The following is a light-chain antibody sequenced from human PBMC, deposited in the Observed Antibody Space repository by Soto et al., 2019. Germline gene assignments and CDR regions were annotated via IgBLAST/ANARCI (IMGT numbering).Light chain of an antibody. Sequence: QSVLTQPPSVSGAPGQRVTISCTGSSSNIGAGYDVHWYQQLPGTAPKLLIYGNSNRPSGVPDRVSGAKSGTSASLAITGLQAEDEADYYCQYYDSSLSVWVFGGGTKVTVL. CDR3: QYYDSSLSVWV. CDR1: SSNIGAGYD. J-gene: IGLJ3*02. V-gene: IGLV1-40*01. CDR2: GNS.